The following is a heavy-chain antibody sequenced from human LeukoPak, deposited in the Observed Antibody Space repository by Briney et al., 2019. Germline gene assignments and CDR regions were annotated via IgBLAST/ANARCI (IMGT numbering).Heavy chain of an antibody. CDR2: IIPIFGTA. Sequence: ASVKVSCKASGGTFSSYAISWVRQAPGQGLEWMGGIIPIFGTANYAQKFQGRVTITADESTSTAYMELSSLRSEDTAVYYCARESFGNYDSFDYWGQGTLVTVSS. V-gene: IGHV1-69*13. CDR3: ARESFGNYDSFDY. J-gene: IGHJ4*02. CDR1: GGTFSSYA. D-gene: IGHD4-11*01.